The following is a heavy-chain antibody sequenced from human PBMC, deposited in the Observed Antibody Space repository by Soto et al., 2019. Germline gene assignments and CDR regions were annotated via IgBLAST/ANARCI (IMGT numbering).Heavy chain of an antibody. D-gene: IGHD5-18*01. V-gene: IGHV4-31*03. CDR1: GGSISSGGYY. CDR2: IYYSGST. CDR3: ARDPPSYSDGSGGDAY. J-gene: IGHJ4*01. Sequence: QVQLQESGPGLVKPSQTLSLTCTVSGGSISSGGYYWSWIRQHPGKGREWIGYIYYSGSTYYNPSLNNRVTITVDTSKIHSSLKLSSVTAADAAVYYCARDPPSYSDGSGGDAYWGQGTLVTVSA.